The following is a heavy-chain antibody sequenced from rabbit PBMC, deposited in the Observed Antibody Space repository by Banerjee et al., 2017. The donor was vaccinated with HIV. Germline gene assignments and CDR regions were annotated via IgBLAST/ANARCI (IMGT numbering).Heavy chain of an antibody. J-gene: IGHJ4*01. V-gene: IGHV1S45*01. D-gene: IGHD6-1*01. Sequence: QEQLEESGGDLVKPEGSLTLTCTASGFSFSSSYWMCWVRQAPGKGLEWIGCIYATSGTPYYASWAKGRFTISKTSSTTVTLQMTSLTAADTATYFCAREGYGYGYDYSSLWGPGTLVTVS. CDR2: IYATSGTP. CDR3: AREGYGYGYDYSSL. CDR1: GFSFSSSYW.